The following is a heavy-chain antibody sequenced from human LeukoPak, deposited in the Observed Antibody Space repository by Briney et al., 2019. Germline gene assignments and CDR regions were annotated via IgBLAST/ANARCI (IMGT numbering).Heavy chain of an antibody. Sequence: SETLSLTCTVSGGSISSSSYYWGWIRQPPGKGLEWIGSIYYSGSTYYNPSLKSRVTISVDTSKNQFSLKLSSVTAADTAVYYCARDLPYSGGYPEPRWYFDLWGRGTLVTVSS. J-gene: IGHJ2*01. CDR3: ARDLPYSGGYPEPRWYFDL. CDR1: GGSISSSSYY. CDR2: IYYSGST. V-gene: IGHV4-39*07. D-gene: IGHD1-26*01.